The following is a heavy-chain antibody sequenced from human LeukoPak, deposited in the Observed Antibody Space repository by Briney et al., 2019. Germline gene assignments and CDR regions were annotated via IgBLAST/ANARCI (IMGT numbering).Heavy chain of an antibody. CDR2: ISSSSSYT. D-gene: IGHD3-22*01. CDR1: GFTFSDYY. J-gene: IGHJ3*01. Sequence: PGGSLRLSCAASGFTFSDYYMSWIRQAPGKGLEWVSYISSSSSYTNYADSVKGRFTISRDNAKNSLYLQMNSLRAEDTAVYYCAKGGRWDYYDSSHWGQGTMVTVSS. V-gene: IGHV3-11*05. CDR3: AKGGRWDYYDSSH.